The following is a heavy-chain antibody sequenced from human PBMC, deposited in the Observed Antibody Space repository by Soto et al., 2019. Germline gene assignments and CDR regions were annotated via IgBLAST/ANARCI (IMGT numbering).Heavy chain of an antibody. CDR2: STGSGAGT. CDR1: GFTFSSYA. CDR3: ARETRSSSRGAFDI. D-gene: IGHD6-13*01. J-gene: IGHJ3*02. V-gene: IGHV3-23*01. Sequence: EVQLLESGGDLVQPGGSLRLSCAASGFTFSSYALNWVRQAPGKGLEWVSGSTGSGAGTFYADSVKGRFAISRDNSRKTLYLQMNSLRVEDTAIYYCARETRSSSRGAFDIWGQGTMVTVSS.